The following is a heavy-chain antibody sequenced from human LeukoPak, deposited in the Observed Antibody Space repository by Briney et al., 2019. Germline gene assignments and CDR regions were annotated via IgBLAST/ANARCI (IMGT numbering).Heavy chain of an antibody. J-gene: IGHJ6*02. V-gene: IGHV3-48*03. CDR1: GFTFTNYE. D-gene: IGHD2-15*01. CDR3: ARTATVSGHYGMDV. CDR2: ISLSGSTI. Sequence: PGGSLSLSCAASGFTFTNYEMNWVGQAPGKGLEWISYISLSGSTIFYVDSVKGRFTISRDNAKNSLYLQMNSLRAEDTAAYYCARTATVSGHYGMDVWGQGTTVTVSS.